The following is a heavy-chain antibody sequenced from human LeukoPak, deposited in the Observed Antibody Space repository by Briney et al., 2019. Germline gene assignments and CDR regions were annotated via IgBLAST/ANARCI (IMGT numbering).Heavy chain of an antibody. CDR1: GGSISSYY. D-gene: IGHD4-23*01. V-gene: IGHV4-59*01. CDR2: IYYSGST. Sequence: SETLSLTCTVSGGSISSYYWSWIRQPPGKGLEWIGYIYYSGSTNYNPSLKSRVTISVDTSKNQFSLKLSSVTAADTAVYYCARDYGGNYGMDVWGQGTLVTVSS. J-gene: IGHJ6*02. CDR3: ARDYGGNYGMDV.